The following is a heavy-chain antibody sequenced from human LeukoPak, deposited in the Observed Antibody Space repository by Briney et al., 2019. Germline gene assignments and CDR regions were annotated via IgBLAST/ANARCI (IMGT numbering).Heavy chain of an antibody. D-gene: IGHD6-19*01. Sequence: ASVKVSCKASGYTFTGYYIHWVRQAPGQGLEWMGWINPDSGGTNYAQKFQGRVTMTRDMSIRTAYMELSRLRSDDTAVYYCARVLFYSSGNKSNRVDYWGQGTLVTVSS. V-gene: IGHV1-2*02. CDR1: GYTFTGYY. J-gene: IGHJ4*02. CDR3: ARVLFYSSGNKSNRVDY. CDR2: INPDSGGT.